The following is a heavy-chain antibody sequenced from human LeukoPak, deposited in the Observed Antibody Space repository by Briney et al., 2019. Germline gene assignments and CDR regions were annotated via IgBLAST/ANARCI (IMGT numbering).Heavy chain of an antibody. CDR3: ARDSSGYYSGGDY. CDR1: GYTFTSNY. V-gene: IGHV1-46*01. Sequence: ASVKVSCKASGYTFTSNYIHWVRQAPGQGLEWMGMIYPRDGSTSYAQKFQGRVTITADESTSTAYMELSSLRSEDTAVYYCARDSSGYYSGGDYWGQGTLVTVSS. CDR2: IYPRDGST. D-gene: IGHD3-22*01. J-gene: IGHJ4*02.